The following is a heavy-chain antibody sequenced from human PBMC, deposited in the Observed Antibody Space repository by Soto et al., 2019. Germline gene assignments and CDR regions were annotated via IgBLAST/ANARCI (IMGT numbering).Heavy chain of an antibody. V-gene: IGHV1-69*13. CDR3: ATDIYCSGGSCYRGS. CDR1: GGTFSSYA. Sequence: SVKVSCKASGGTFSSYAISWVRQAPGQGLEWMGGIIPIFGTVNYAQKFQGRVTITADESTSTADMELSSLRSEDTAVYYCATDIYCSGGSCYRGSWGQGTMVTVSS. D-gene: IGHD2-15*01. CDR2: IIPIFGTV. J-gene: IGHJ3*01.